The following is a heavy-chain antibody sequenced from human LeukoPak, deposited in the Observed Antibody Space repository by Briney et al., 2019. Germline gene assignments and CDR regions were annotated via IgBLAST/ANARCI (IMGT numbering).Heavy chain of an antibody. CDR1: GFTFSSYA. D-gene: IGHD4-23*01. V-gene: IGHV3-30-3*01. J-gene: IGHJ4*02. CDR3: ARISLVYDYGGNGLDY. Sequence: GGSLRLSCAASGFTFSSYAMHWVRQAPGKGLEWVAVISYDGSNKYYADSVKGRFTISRDNSKNTLYLQMNSLRAEDTAVYYCARISLVYDYGGNGLDYWGQGTLVTVSS. CDR2: ISYDGSNK.